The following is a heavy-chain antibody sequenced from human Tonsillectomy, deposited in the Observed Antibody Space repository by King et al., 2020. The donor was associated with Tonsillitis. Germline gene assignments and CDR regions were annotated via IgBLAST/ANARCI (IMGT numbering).Heavy chain of an antibody. V-gene: IGHV4-59*01. J-gene: IGHJ4*02. CDR2: IYYSGST. CDR3: ARDQGYSSSPFAY. D-gene: IGHD6-13*01. Sequence: QPQESGPGLVKPSETLSLMCTVSGGSINSYYCSWIRQPPGKGLEWVGYIYYSGSTNYNPSLNSRVTIYVDTSKNQFSLKLTSVTAADTAVYFCARDQGYSSSPFAYWGQGTLVTDSS. CDR1: GGSINSYY.